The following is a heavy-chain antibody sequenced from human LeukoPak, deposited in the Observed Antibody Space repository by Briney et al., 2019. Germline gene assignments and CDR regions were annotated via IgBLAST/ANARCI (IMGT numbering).Heavy chain of an antibody. Sequence: SETLSLTCAVYGGSFSGYYWSWIRQPPGKGLEWIGEINHSGSTNYNPSLKSRVTISVVTSKNQFSLKLSSVTAADTAVYYCARGYPQGAGTTSPYFDYWGQGTLVTVSS. CDR3: ARGYPQGAGTTSPYFDY. V-gene: IGHV4-34*01. CDR2: INHSGST. J-gene: IGHJ4*02. CDR1: GGSFSGYY. D-gene: IGHD1-7*01.